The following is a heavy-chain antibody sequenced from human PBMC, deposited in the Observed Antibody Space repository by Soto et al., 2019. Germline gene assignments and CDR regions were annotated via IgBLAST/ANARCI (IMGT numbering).Heavy chain of an antibody. V-gene: IGHV1-69*13. D-gene: IGHD6-19*01. Sequence: GASVKVSCKASGGTFSSYAISWVRQAPGQGLEWMGGIIPIFGTANYAQKFQGRVTITADESTSTAYMELSSLRSEDTAVYYCARDMYSSALGAFDIWGQGTMVTVSS. J-gene: IGHJ3*02. CDR3: ARDMYSSALGAFDI. CDR2: IIPIFGTA. CDR1: GGTFSSYA.